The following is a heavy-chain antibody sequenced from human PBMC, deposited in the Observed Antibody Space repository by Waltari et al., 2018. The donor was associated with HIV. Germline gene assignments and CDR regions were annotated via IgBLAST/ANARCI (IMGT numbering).Heavy chain of an antibody. V-gene: IGHV4-4*02. CDR3: ARVLTGDYGSSWFDP. J-gene: IGHJ5*02. Sequence: QVQLQESGPGLVKPSETLSLTCGVSGGSISPYNWWSWVRQPPGKGLEWIGEMYHSGSTNYNASLKSRVTISVDKSKNQFSLKLSSVTAADTAVYYCARVLTGDYGSSWFDPWGQGILVTVSS. CDR1: GGSISPYNW. D-gene: IGHD4-17*01. CDR2: MYHSGST.